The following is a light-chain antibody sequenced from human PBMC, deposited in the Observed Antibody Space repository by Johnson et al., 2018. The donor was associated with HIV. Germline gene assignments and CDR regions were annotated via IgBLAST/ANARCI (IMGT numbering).Light chain of an antibody. Sequence: QSVLTQPPSVSAAPGQKVTISCSGSSSNIGNNYVSWYQQLPGKAPKLLTYENNKRPPGIPDRVMDSKSAPSATLGITGLPPGDEADYYCGTWESGLSAHYVFGTGTRVTVL. CDR1: SSNIGNNY. CDR3: GTWESGLSAHYV. J-gene: IGLJ1*01. CDR2: ENN. V-gene: IGLV1-51*02.